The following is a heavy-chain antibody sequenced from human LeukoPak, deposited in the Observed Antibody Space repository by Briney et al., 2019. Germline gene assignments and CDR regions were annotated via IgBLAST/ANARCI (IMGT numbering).Heavy chain of an antibody. V-gene: IGHV3-48*01. Sequence: GGSLRLSCAASGFTFNSYSMNWVRQAPGKGLEWLSFIISDSDTIYYADSVKGRFTISRDNAKNSLYLQMNSLRAEDTAVYYCARGVVVPAANYFDYWGQGTLVTVSS. CDR2: IISDSDTI. CDR3: ARGVVVPAANYFDY. CDR1: GFTFNSYS. J-gene: IGHJ4*02. D-gene: IGHD2-2*01.